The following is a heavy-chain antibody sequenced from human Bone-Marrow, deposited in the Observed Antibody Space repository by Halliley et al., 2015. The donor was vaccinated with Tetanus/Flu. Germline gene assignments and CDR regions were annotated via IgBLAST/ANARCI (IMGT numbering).Heavy chain of an antibody. V-gene: IGHV3-74*01. Sequence: RINNDGSSTNYADSVKGRFTISRDNAKNTLYLQMNSLRAEDTAFYYCARASLADYSNYGGAFDFWGQGTMVTVSS. CDR3: ARASLADYSNYGGAFDF. D-gene: IGHD4-4*01. J-gene: IGHJ3*01. CDR2: INNDGSST.